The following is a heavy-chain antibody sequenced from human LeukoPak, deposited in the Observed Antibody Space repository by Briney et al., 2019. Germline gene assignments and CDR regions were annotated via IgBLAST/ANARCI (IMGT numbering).Heavy chain of an antibody. Sequence: ASVKVSCKASGYTFIRYYMYWVRQAPGQGLEWMGIINPSGGSTSYAQKFQGRLTMTRDTSTSTVYMELSSLRSEDTAVYYCAREDYYDSGSFDPWGQGTLVTVSS. CDR3: AREDYYDSGSFDP. J-gene: IGHJ5*02. V-gene: IGHV1-46*01. CDR2: INPSGGST. D-gene: IGHD3-22*01. CDR1: GYTFIRYY.